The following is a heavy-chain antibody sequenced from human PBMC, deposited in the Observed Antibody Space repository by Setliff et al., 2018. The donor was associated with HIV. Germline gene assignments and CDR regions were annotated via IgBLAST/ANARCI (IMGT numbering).Heavy chain of an antibody. CDR3: ARLGSGWSDSYYYAMDI. CDR1: GYTFTTYG. D-gene: IGHD6-19*01. V-gene: IGHV1-18*01. J-gene: IGHJ6*02. CDR2: ISPNFGHT. Sequence: ASVKVSCKASGYTFTTYGISWVRQAPGHGLEWMGWISPNFGHTNYAQNFLGRVTITIDTSTSRAYMELRSLRSDDTAMYFCARLGSGWSDSYYYAMDIWGQGTTVTVS.